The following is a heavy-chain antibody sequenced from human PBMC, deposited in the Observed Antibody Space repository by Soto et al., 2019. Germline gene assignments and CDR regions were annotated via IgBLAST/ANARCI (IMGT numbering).Heavy chain of an antibody. CDR3: AKDYGDYGDFQH. J-gene: IGHJ1*01. CDR2: IIPILGIA. CDR1: GGTFSSYT. Sequence: QVQLVQSGAEVKKPGSSVKVSCKASGGTFSSYTIGWVRQAPGQGLEWMGRIIPILGIANYAQKFQGRVTITADKSTSTAYMELSSLRSEDTAVYYCAKDYGDYGDFQHWGQGTLVTVSS. V-gene: IGHV1-69*02. D-gene: IGHD4-17*01.